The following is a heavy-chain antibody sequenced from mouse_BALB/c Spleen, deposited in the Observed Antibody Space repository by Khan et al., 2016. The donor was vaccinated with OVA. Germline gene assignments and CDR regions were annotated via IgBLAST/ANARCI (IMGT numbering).Heavy chain of an antibody. Sequence: VRLKESGGGLVQPGGSMKLSCVASGFTFSNYWMNWVRQSPEKGLEWVAEIRLKSNNYATHYAESVKGRFTISRDDSKGSVYLQMNNLRAEDTGMYDCAAYYRYDGVYFDYWGQGTTLTVSS. CDR1: GFTFSNYW. V-gene: IGHV6-6*02. J-gene: IGHJ2*01. CDR3: AAYYRYDGVYFDY. D-gene: IGHD2-14*01. CDR2: IRLKSNNYAT.